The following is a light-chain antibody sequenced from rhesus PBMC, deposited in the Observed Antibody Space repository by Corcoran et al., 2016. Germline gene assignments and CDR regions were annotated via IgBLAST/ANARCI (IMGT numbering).Light chain of an antibody. J-gene: IGKJ4*01. V-gene: IGKV1S5*01. CDR3: QQHNSPPLT. Sequence: DIQMSQSPSSLSASVGDKVTITCRASKTISTFLAWYDQKPGKVPKLLIYAASSLEIGVPLRFSGSGSGTEFTLTISRLQPESFATYYCQQHNSPPLTFGGGTKVELK. CDR1: KTISTF. CDR2: AAS.